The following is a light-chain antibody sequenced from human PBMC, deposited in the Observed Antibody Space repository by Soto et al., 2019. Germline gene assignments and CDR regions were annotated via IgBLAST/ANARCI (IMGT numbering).Light chain of an antibody. CDR3: QQYSHWPPIT. J-gene: IGKJ5*01. V-gene: IGKV3-15*01. CDR1: QSVSSK. CDR2: DTS. Sequence: EMVMTHSPATLSVSPWERVTLSCRASQSVSSKLAWYQQKPGQAPRLLIYDTSTRATGIPARFSGSGSGTEFTLTISSLQSEDFAVYYCQQYSHWPPITFGQGTRLEIK.